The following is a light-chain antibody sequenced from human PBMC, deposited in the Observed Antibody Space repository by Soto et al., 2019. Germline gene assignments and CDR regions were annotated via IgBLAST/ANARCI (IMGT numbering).Light chain of an antibody. J-gene: IGKJ1*01. Sequence: EIVLTQSPGTLSLSPGERATLSCRASQSVGSNYLAWYQQKPGQAPRLLIYGASNRATGIPDRFSGSGAGTEFTLTITRMEPKDFAVYYCHQHASAPHTFGQGTKVEIK. CDR1: QSVGSNY. CDR2: GAS. CDR3: HQHASAPHT. V-gene: IGKV3-20*01.